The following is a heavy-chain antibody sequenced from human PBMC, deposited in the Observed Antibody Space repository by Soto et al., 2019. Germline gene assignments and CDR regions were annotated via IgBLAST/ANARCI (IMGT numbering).Heavy chain of an antibody. D-gene: IGHD6-19*01. CDR3: ARDSGGAVAGPFDY. V-gene: IGHV1-69*01. Sequence: QVQLVQSGAEVKKPGSSVKVYCKASGGTFSSYAISWVRQAPGQGLEWMGGIIPIFGTANYAQKFQGRVTITADESTSTAYKELSSLRSEDTAVYYWARDSGGAVAGPFDYWGQGTLVTVSS. CDR1: GGTFSSYA. J-gene: IGHJ4*02. CDR2: IIPIFGTA.